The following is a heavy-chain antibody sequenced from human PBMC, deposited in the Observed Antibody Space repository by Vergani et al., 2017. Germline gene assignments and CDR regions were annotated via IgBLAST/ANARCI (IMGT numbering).Heavy chain of an antibody. J-gene: IGHJ5*01. CDR1: GFSFSGYW. CDR2: IKSDGSIT. V-gene: IGHV3-74*02. D-gene: IGHD5-12*01. Sequence: EVQLVESGGGLVQPGGSLRLSCEGSGFSFSGYWMHCVRQSPEKGLVWVSRIKSDGSITNYADSVKGRFTISRDNAKNTLYLEMNSLRGDDTAIYYCVRARCSGPCFMSNWFDSWGQGTLVTVSS. CDR3: VRARCSGPCFMSNWFDS.